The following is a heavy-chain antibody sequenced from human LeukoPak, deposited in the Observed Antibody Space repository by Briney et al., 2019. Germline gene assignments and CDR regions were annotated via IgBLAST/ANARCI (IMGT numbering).Heavy chain of an antibody. J-gene: IGHJ4*02. D-gene: IGHD6-13*01. CDR1: GFTLSSFT. Sequence: GSLRLSCAASGFTLSSFTMHWVRHNPGKGLEWVAVISYDESQKWYADSVKGRFTISRDISKNTLYLEMDSLRYEDTAVYYCARAYDSSWHNFDYWARDPWSPSPQ. CDR3: ARAYDSSWHNFDY. CDR2: ISYDESQK. V-gene: IGHV3-30-3*01.